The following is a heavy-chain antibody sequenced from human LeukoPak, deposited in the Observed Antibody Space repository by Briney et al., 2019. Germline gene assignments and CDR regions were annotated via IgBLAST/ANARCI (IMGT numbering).Heavy chain of an antibody. J-gene: IGHJ4*02. V-gene: IGHV4-61*01. Sequence: SETLSLTCTVSGVSISSVSITSYYWSWIRQPPGKGLEWIGYIYYSGSTNYNPSLKSRVTMSVDTSKNEFSLSLSSVTAADTAVYYCARASDYAEVEYRGQGTLVTVSS. D-gene: IGHD4-17*01. CDR2: IYYSGST. CDR3: ARASDYAEVEY. CDR1: GVSISSVSITSYY.